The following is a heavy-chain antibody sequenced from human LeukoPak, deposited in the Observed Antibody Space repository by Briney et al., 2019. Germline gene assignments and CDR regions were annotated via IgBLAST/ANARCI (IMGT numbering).Heavy chain of an antibody. CDR3: ATRIPNSGSYSH. J-gene: IGHJ4*02. CDR1: GYTFTCYY. Sequence: ASVKLSCKASGYTFTCYYLHLVRQAPGQGLGRKGIINPSGSSTSYAQKFKGRVTMTRDTSTSTVYMELSSLRSEDTAVYYCATRIPNSGSYSHWGQGTLVTVSS. D-gene: IGHD1-26*01. CDR2: INPSGSST. V-gene: IGHV1-46*03.